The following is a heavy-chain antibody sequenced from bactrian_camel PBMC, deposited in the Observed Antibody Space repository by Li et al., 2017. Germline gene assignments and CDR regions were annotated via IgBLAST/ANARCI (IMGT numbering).Heavy chain of an antibody. CDR3: AAQFLEASCAVVHAIDN. Sequence: HVQLVESGGGSVRAGTSLTLTCVTSGYTDDGHCMGWFRQVPGKQREKVALIGSDRATHYSQSVKGRFTISKDSAKNTVVLQMNSLNPEDTATYYCAAQFLEASCAVVHAIDNWGQGTQV. CDR1: GYTDDGHC. V-gene: IGHV3S53*01. J-gene: IGHJ4*01. D-gene: IGHD2*01. CDR2: IGSDRAT.